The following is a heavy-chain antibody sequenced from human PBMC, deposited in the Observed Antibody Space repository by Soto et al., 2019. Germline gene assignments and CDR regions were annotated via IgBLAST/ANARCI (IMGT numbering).Heavy chain of an antibody. CDR2: IYHSGST. Sequence: QVQLQESGPGLVKPSGTLSLTCAVSSGSISSSNWWSWVRQPPGKGLEWIGEIYHSGSTNYNPSLQCRVAISVDKSKNQVSLKLSSVTAADTAVYYCARAGGVVPAAINAFDIWGQGTMVNVSS. CDR1: SGSISSSNW. J-gene: IGHJ3*02. D-gene: IGHD2-2*01. CDR3: ARAGGVVPAAINAFDI. V-gene: IGHV4-4*02.